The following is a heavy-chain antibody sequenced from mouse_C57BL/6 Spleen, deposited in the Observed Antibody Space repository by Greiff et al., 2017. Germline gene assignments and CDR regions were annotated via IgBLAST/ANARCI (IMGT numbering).Heavy chain of an antibody. CDR1: GYTFTSYW. CDR3: ARNYYDYDPNWYFGG. D-gene: IGHD2-4*01. V-gene: IGHV1-53*01. CDR2: INPSNGGT. J-gene: IGHJ1*03. Sequence: QVQLQQPGTELVKPGASVKTSCKASGYTFTSYWTHWVKQRPGQGLEWIGNINPSNGGTNYNEKFKSKATLTVDKSSSTAYMQLSSLTSEDSAVYYCARNYYDYDPNWYFGGWGTGATVTVSS.